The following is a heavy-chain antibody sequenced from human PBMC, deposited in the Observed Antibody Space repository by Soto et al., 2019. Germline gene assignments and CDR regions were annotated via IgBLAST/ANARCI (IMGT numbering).Heavy chain of an antibody. Sequence: PGGSLRLSCAASGFTFSSNWMTWVRQAPGKGLEWVANMKQDGSEKYYVDSVKGRFTISGDNAKNSLYLQMNSLRAEDTAVYYCARGSTPPYCSSTSCPWYMDVWGKGTTLTVSS. CDR1: GFTFSSNW. J-gene: IGHJ6*03. V-gene: IGHV3-7*01. CDR3: ARGSTPPYCSSTSCPWYMDV. D-gene: IGHD2-2*01. CDR2: MKQDGSEK.